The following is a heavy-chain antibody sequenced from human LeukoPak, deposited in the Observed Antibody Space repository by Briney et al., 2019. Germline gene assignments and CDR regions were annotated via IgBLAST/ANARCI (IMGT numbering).Heavy chain of an antibody. J-gene: IGHJ4*02. D-gene: IGHD1-26*01. CDR3: AKDKEGASVFDY. CDR1: GFTFSSFA. V-gene: IGHV3-23*01. Sequence: GGSLRLSCAASGFTFSSFAMRWVRQAPGKGLEWVSSFSGSGAGTYYADSVKGRFTISRDNSKNTLYLQMNSLRAEDTAVYYCAKDKEGASVFDYWGQGTLVTVSS. CDR2: FSGSGAGT.